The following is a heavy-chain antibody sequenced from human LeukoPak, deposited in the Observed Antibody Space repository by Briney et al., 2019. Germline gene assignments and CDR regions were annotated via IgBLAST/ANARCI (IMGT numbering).Heavy chain of an antibody. CDR1: GFTFSSYG. V-gene: IGHV3-33*01. Sequence: GGSLRLSCAASGFTFSSYGMHWVRQAPGKRLEWVAVIWYDGSNKYYADSVKGRFTISRDNSKNTLYLQMNSLRAEDTAVYYCAGGELLDYFDYWGQGTLVTVSS. D-gene: IGHD1-26*01. CDR3: AGGELLDYFDY. J-gene: IGHJ4*02. CDR2: IWYDGSNK.